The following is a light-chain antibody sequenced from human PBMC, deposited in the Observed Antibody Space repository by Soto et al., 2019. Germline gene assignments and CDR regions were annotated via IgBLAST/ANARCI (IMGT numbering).Light chain of an antibody. V-gene: IGKV1-5*03. CDR2: KAS. Sequence: DIQMTQSPSTLSASVGDTVTITCRASQSFSNWLAWYQQKPGKASKFLIYKASTLESGVPSRFSGSGSGTDFTLPISSLQPDDFATYYCQQYNSYSWTFGQGTKVEIK. J-gene: IGKJ1*01. CDR3: QQYNSYSWT. CDR1: QSFSNW.